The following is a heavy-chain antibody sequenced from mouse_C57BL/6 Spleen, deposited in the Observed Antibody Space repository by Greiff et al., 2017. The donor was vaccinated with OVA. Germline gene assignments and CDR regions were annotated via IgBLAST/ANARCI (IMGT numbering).Heavy chain of an antibody. V-gene: IGHV5-4*01. CDR2: ISDGGSYT. Sequence: EVKLVESGGGLVKPGGSLKLSCAASGFTFSSYAMSWVRQTPEKRLEWVATISDGGSYTYYPDNVKGRFTISRDNAKNNLYLQMSHLKSEDTAMYYCAREGSNYDFDDWGQGTTLTVSS. J-gene: IGHJ2*01. CDR3: AREGSNYDFDD. CDR1: GFTFSSYA. D-gene: IGHD2-5*01.